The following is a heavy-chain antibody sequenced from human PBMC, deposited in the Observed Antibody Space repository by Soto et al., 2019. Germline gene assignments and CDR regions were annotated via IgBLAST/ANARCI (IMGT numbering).Heavy chain of an antibody. CDR3: ARGDWGYCSGGSCYRVRDYYYYMDV. J-gene: IGHJ6*03. CDR2: MNPNSGYT. V-gene: IGHV1-8*01. D-gene: IGHD2-15*01. CDR1: GYTFTSYD. Sequence: ASVKVSCKASGYTFTSYDINWVRQATGQGLEWMGWMNPNSGYTGYAQKFQGRVTMTRNTSISTAYMELSSLRSEDTAVYYCARGDWGYCSGGSCYRVRDYYYYMDVWGKGTTVTVSS.